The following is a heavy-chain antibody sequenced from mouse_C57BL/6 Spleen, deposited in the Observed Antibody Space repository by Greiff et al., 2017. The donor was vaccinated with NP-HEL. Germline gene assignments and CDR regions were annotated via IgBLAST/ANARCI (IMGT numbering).Heavy chain of an antibody. D-gene: IGHD2-12*01. J-gene: IGHJ2*01. CDR3: ARPSYYSEVYFDY. CDR2: INPSTGGT. Sequence: DVQLQESGPELVKPGASVKISCKASGYSFTGYYMNWVKQSPEKSLEWIGEINPSTGGTTYNQKFKAKATLTVDKSSSTAYMQLKSLTSEDSAVYYCARPSYYSEVYFDYWGQGTTLTVSS. CDR1: GYSFTGYY. V-gene: IGHV1-42*01.